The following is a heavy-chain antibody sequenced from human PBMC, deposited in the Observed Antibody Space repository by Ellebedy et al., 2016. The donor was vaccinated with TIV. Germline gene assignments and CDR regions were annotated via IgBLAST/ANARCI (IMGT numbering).Heavy chain of an antibody. CDR1: GGSISSYY. CDR3: ASPGAYCGGDCNQSPYYYYYGMDV. Sequence: SETLSLTXTVSGGSISSYYWSWIRQPPGKGLEWIGYIYYSGSTNYNPSLKSRVTISVDKSKNQFSLKLSSVTAADTAVYYCASPGAYCGGDCNQSPYYYYYGMDVWGQGTTVTVSS. V-gene: IGHV4-59*12. J-gene: IGHJ6*02. D-gene: IGHD2-21*01. CDR2: IYYSGST.